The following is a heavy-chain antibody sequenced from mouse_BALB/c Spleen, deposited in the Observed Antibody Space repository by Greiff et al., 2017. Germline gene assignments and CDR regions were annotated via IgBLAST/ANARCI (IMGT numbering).Heavy chain of an antibody. Sequence: DVQLVESGGGLVQPGGSRKLSCAASGFTFSSFGMHWVRQAPEKGLEWVAYISSGSSTIYYADTVKGRFTISRDNPKNTLFLQMTSLRSEDTAMYYCARSSSYYFDYWGQGTTLTVSS. CDR2: ISSGSSTI. CDR3: ARSSSYYFDY. D-gene: IGHD1-1*01. J-gene: IGHJ2*01. CDR1: GFTFSSFG. V-gene: IGHV5-17*02.